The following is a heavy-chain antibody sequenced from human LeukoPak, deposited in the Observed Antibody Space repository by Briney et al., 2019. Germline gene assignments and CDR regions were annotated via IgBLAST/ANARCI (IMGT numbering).Heavy chain of an antibody. CDR3: AKEISPTVTIPGRTYFDY. CDR1: GFTFSSYE. CDR2: ISSSGSTI. V-gene: IGHV3-48*03. Sequence: QPGGSLRLSCAASGFTFSSYEMHWVRQAPGKGLEWVSYISSSGSTIYYADSVKGRFTISRDNAKNTLYLQMNSLRAEDTAIYYCAKEISPTVTIPGRTYFDYWGQGALVTVSS. J-gene: IGHJ4*02. D-gene: IGHD4-17*01.